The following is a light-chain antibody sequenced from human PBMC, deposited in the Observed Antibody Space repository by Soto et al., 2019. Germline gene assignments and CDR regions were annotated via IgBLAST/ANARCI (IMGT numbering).Light chain of an antibody. CDR1: QTISTY. V-gene: IGKV1-39*01. Sequence: DIQMTQSPSSLSAAVGDRVTITCRASQTISTYLNWYQQKPGKAPKLLVYAASNLQSGVPSRFPGRGPGTDVTLTISSLQPEEFATYYCQQSDGIPYTFGQGTKLEIK. J-gene: IGKJ2*01. CDR2: AAS. CDR3: QQSDGIPYT.